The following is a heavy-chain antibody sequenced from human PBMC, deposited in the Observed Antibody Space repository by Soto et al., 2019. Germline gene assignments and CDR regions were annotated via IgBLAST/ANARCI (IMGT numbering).Heavy chain of an antibody. CDR1: GFTFSSYG. V-gene: IGHV3-33*01. CDR2: IWYDGSNK. J-gene: IGHJ3*02. Sequence: GSLRLSCAASGFTFSSYGMHWVRQAPGKGLEWVAVIWYDGSNKYYADSVKGRFTISRDNSKKTLYLHMNSLRAEDTAVYYCATILYAFDIWGQGTMVTVSS. CDR3: ATILYAFDI.